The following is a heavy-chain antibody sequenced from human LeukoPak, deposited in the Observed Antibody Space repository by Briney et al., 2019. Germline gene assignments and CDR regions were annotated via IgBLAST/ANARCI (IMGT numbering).Heavy chain of an antibody. D-gene: IGHD3-22*01. Sequence: GGSLRLSCAASGFTFSSYSMNWVRQAPGKGLEWVSSISSSSSYIYYADSVKGRFTISRDNAKSSLYLQMNSLRAEDTAVYYCARDLQYYYDSSGYYPLDYYMDVWGKGTTDTVSS. CDR2: ISSSSSYI. V-gene: IGHV3-21*01. CDR3: ARDLQYYYDSSGYYPLDYYMDV. CDR1: GFTFSSYS. J-gene: IGHJ6*03.